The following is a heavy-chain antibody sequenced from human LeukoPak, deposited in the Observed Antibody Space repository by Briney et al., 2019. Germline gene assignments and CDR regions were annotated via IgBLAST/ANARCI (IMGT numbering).Heavy chain of an antibody. CDR2: ISSSSTYI. D-gene: IGHD2-2*01. V-gene: IGHV3-21*01. Sequence: GGSLRLSCAASGFTFSSYSMNWVRQAPGKGLEWVSSISSSSTYIYYADSVKGRFTISRDNAKNSLFLQMNSLRAEDTAVYYCARYSTTSYYFDYWGQGTLVTVSS. CDR1: GFTFSSYS. CDR3: ARYSTTSYYFDY. J-gene: IGHJ4*02.